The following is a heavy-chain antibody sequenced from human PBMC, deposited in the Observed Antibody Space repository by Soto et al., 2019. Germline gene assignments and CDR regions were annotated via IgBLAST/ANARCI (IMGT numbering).Heavy chain of an antibody. V-gene: IGHV3-23*01. D-gene: IGHD3-9*01. Sequence: EVQLLESGGGLVQPGGSLRLSCADSGFTFSSYAMSWVRQAPGKGLEWDSAISGSGGSTYYADSVKGRFTISRDNSKNTLYLQMNSLRAEDTAVYYCAKNMRVRYFDWLSPHYYFDYWGQGTLVPVSS. CDR1: GFTFSSYA. CDR3: AKNMRVRYFDWLSPHYYFDY. CDR2: ISGSGGST. J-gene: IGHJ4*02.